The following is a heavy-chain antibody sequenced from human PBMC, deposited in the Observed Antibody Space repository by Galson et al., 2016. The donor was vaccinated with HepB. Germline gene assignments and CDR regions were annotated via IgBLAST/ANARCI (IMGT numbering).Heavy chain of an antibody. Sequence: SLRLSCAGSGFGFRGYSLNWVRQAPGKGLEWVSYISQSRDTIYYSDSVRGRFTVSRDNAKNLLFLQMNSLRSEDTAVYYCGRDSPGDIWGPGTMVTVSS. CDR2: ISQSRDTI. D-gene: IGHD1-1*01. V-gene: IGHV3-48*04. J-gene: IGHJ3*02. CDR1: GFGFRGYS. CDR3: GRDSPGDI.